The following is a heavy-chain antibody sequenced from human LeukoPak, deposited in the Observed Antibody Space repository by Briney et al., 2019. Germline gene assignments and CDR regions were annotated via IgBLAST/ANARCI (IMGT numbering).Heavy chain of an antibody. D-gene: IGHD1-26*01. CDR1: GGSISSYY. CDR2: IYYSGST. J-gene: IGHJ4*02. V-gene: IGHV4-59*01. CDR3: ARVFDGSWGFVYY. Sequence: SETLSLTCTVSGGSISSYYWSWIRQPPGKGLEWSGYIYYSGSTNYNPSLKSRVTISVDTSKNQFSLKLSSVTAAATAVYYCARVFDGSWGFVYYWGQGTLVTVSS.